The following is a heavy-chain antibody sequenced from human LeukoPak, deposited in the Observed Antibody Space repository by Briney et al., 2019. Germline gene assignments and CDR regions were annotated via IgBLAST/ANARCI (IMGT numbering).Heavy chain of an antibody. J-gene: IGHJ5*02. D-gene: IGHD1-1*01. CDR2: ISAYNGNT. CDR1: GYTFTCYG. Sequence: ASVKVSCKASGYTFTCYGISWVRQAPGQGLEWMGWISAYNGNTNYAQKLQGRVTMTTGTSTSTAYMELRSLRSDDTAVYYCARDRGRRLNENWFDPWGQGTLVTVSS. V-gene: IGHV1-18*01. CDR3: ARDRGRRLNENWFDP.